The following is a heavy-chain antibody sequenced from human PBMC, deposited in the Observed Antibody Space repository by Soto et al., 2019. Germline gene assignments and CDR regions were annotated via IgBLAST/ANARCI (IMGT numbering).Heavy chain of an antibody. D-gene: IGHD1-1*01. CDR2: IYPGDSDT. V-gene: IGHV5-51*01. J-gene: IGHJ3*02. CDR3: ARIKTERGPPPDAFDI. Sequence: PGESLKISCKGSGYSFTSYWIGWVRQMPGKGLEWMGIIYPGDSDTRYSPSFQGQVTISADKSISTAYLQWSSLKASDTAMYYCARIKTERGPPPDAFDIWGQGTMVTVSS. CDR1: GYSFTSYW.